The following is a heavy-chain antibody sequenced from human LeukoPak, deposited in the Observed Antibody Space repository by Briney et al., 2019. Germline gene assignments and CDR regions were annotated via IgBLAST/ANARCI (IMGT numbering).Heavy chain of an antibody. J-gene: IGHJ4*02. D-gene: IGHD3-22*01. CDR1: GFTFSSYA. CDR2: ISGSGGRT. V-gene: IGHV3-23*01. CDR3: AKEREYYDSSGYSGFDY. Sequence: AGGSLRLSCAASGFTFSSYAMNWVRQGPGKGLEWVSSISGSGGRTYYADSVKGRFTISRDNSKNTLFLQMSSQRAEDTAVYYCAKEREYYDSSGYSGFDYWGQGTLVTVSS.